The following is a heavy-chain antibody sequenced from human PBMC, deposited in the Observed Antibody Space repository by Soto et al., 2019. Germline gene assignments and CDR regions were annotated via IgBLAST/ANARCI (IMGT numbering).Heavy chain of an antibody. Sequence: ASVKVSCKASGFTFTSSAVQWVRQARGQRLEWIGWIVVGSGNTNYAQKFQERVTITRDMSTSTAYMELSSLRSEDTAVYYCAALGPYYDFWIGYYHLYYYYGMDVWGQGTTVTVSS. V-gene: IGHV1-58*01. J-gene: IGHJ6*02. CDR3: AALGPYYDFWIGYYHLYYYYGMDV. CDR2: IVVGSGNT. D-gene: IGHD3-3*01. CDR1: GFTFTSSA.